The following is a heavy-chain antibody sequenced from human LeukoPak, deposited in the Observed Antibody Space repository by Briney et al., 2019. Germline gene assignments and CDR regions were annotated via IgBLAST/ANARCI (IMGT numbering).Heavy chain of an antibody. V-gene: IGHV1-2*02. D-gene: IGHD3-10*01. Sequence: ASVKVSCKASGYTFTSYYMHWVRQAPGQGLVWMGWINPNSGGTNYAQKFQGRVTMTRDTSISTAYMELSRLRSDDTAVYYCARDEFTMVRGVIIAYWGQGTLVTVSS. J-gene: IGHJ4*02. CDR1: GYTFTSYY. CDR3: ARDEFTMVRGVIIAY. CDR2: INPNSGGT.